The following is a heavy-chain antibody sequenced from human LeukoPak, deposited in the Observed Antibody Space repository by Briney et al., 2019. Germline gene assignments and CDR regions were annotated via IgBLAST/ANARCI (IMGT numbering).Heavy chain of an antibody. J-gene: IGHJ4*02. Sequence: SAPTLVNPTQTLTLTCTFSEFSLRTSGMCLSWIRQPPGNALESLARIDWDDDKYYSTSLKTRLTISKDTSKKQVVLTMTNMDPVDTATYYCARIRLGVGATFDYWGQGTLVTVSS. CDR1: EFSLRTSGMC. D-gene: IGHD1-26*01. V-gene: IGHV2-70*11. CDR3: ARIRLGVGATFDY. CDR2: IDWDDDK.